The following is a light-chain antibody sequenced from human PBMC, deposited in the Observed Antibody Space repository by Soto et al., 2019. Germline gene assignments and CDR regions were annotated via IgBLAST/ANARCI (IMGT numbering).Light chain of an antibody. Sequence: DIQMTQSPSTLSASVGDRVTITCRASQSISSWLAWYQQKPGKAPKLLIYKASSLKSGVPSRFSGSGSGTEFTLTISSLQPDDFATYYCQQYNSYSRTFGQGPKVEIK. V-gene: IGKV1-5*03. CDR1: QSISSW. CDR3: QQYNSYSRT. CDR2: KAS. J-gene: IGKJ1*01.